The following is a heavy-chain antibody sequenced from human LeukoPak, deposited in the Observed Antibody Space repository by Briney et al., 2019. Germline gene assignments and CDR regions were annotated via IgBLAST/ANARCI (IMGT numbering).Heavy chain of an antibody. J-gene: IGHJ6*02. Sequence: SETLSLTCTVSGGSISSYYWSWIRQPPGKGLEWIGYIYYSGSTNYNPSLKSRVTISVDTSKNQFSLKLSSVTAADTAVYYCARKGTPFPGYGDYPYYYYGMDVWGQGTTVTVSS. CDR3: ARKGTPFPGYGDYPYYYYGMDV. D-gene: IGHD4-17*01. CDR2: IYYSGST. CDR1: GGSISSYY. V-gene: IGHV4-59*08.